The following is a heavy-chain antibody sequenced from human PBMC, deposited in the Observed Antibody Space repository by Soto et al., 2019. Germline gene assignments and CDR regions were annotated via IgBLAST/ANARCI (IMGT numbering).Heavy chain of an antibody. CDR3: ANDVTPDSRWDIDY. CDR1: GFTFSIYA. J-gene: IGHJ4*02. D-gene: IGHD1-26*01. CDR2: IFGAGAP. Sequence: EVQLLESGGGLVQPGGSLRLSCAASGFTFSIYAMNWVRQAPGKGLEWVAGIFGAGAPYYADPVKGRFTITRDTSKNTLYRQINSLRDEDTALYFCANDVTPDSRWDIDYWGQGALVTVSS. V-gene: IGHV3-23*01.